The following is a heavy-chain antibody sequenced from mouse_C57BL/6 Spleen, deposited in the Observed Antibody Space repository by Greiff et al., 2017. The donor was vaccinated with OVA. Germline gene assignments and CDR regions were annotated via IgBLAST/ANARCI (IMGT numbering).Heavy chain of an antibody. D-gene: IGHD1-1*01. CDR1: GYTFTDYY. Sequence: VQLQQSGAELVRPGASVKLSCKASGYTFTDYYINWVKQRPGQGLEWIARIYPGSGNTYYNEKFKGKATLTAEKSSSTAYMQLSSLTSEDSAVYFCARENYYGSSYYFDYWGQGTTLTVSS. J-gene: IGHJ2*01. CDR2: IYPGSGNT. V-gene: IGHV1-76*01. CDR3: ARENYYGSSYYFDY.